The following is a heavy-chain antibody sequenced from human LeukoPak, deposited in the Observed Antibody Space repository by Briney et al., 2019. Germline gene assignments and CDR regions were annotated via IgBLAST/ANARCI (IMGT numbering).Heavy chain of an antibody. D-gene: IGHD6-19*01. CDR2: IYYSGST. J-gene: IGHJ5*01. CDR1: GSSISSHY. CDR3: ARHTSGWYGDS. V-gene: IGHV4-59*08. Sequence: PSGTLSLTCTVSGSSISSHYWSWIRQPPGKGLEWIGYIYYSGSTNYNPSLKSRVTISVDTSKKQFSLDLRSVTAADTALYYCARHTSGWYGDSWGQGTLVTVSS.